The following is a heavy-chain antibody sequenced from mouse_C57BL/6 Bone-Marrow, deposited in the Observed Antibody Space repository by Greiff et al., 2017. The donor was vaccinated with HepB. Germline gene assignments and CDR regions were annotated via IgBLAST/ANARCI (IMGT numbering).Heavy chain of an antibody. CDR1: GYTFTSYW. V-gene: IGHV1-69*01. D-gene: IGHD2-5*01. CDR2: IDPSDSYT. CDR3: ARAYYSNYEGGMDY. J-gene: IGHJ4*01. Sequence: VQLQQPGAELVMPGASVKLSCKASGYTFTSYWMHWVKQRPGQGLEWIGEIDPSDSYTNYNQKFKGKSTLTVDKSSGTAYMQLSSLTSEDSAVYYCARAYYSNYEGGMDYWGQGTSVTVSS.